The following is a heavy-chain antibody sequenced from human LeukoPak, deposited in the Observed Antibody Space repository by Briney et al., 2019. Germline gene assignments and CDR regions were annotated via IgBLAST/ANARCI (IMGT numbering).Heavy chain of an antibody. D-gene: IGHD4-17*01. CDR1: GFTFSSYS. J-gene: IGHJ6*02. CDR2: ISSSSSYI. Sequence: PGGSLRLSCAASGFTFSSYSMNWVRQAPGKGLEWVSSISSSSSYIYYADSVKGRFTISRDNAKNSLYLQMNSLRAEDTAVYHCARDQYGDYYYYGMDVWGQGTTVTVSS. V-gene: IGHV3-21*01. CDR3: ARDQYGDYYYYGMDV.